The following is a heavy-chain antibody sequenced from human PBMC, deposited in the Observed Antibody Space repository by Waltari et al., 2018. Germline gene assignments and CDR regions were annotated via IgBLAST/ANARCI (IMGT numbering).Heavy chain of an antibody. J-gene: IGHJ2*01. CDR2: IKQDGSEK. CDR3: ARRYFDL. V-gene: IGHV3-7*01. Sequence: EVQLVESGGDLVQSGGCLRLYCAASGLTFSSFWMSWVRGASGKGLEWVANIKQDGSEKYFVDSVKGRFTISRDNAKNSLYLQMNSLRAEDTAVYYCARRYFDLWGRGTLVTVSS. CDR1: GLTFSSFW.